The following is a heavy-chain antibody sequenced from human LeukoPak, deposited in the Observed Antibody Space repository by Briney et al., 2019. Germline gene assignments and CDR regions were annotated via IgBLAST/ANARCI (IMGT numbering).Heavy chain of an antibody. CDR3: ARDKYDFWSGFAYYYGMDV. J-gene: IGHJ6*02. D-gene: IGHD3-3*01. CDR1: GFTFSSYW. CDR2: ITSDGSTT. Sequence: PGGSLRLSCAASGFTFSSYWMHWVRQAPGKGLVWVSRITSDGSTTTCADSVKGRFTISRDNAKNTLYLQMNNLRAEDMAVYYCARDKYDFWSGFAYYYGMDVWGQGTTVTVSS. V-gene: IGHV3-74*01.